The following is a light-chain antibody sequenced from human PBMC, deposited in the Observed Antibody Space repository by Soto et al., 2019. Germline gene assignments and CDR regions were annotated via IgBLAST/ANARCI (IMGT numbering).Light chain of an antibody. CDR3: SSYTGSSTLV. J-gene: IGLJ3*02. V-gene: IGLV2-14*03. CDR2: DVS. Sequence: QSALTQPASVSGSPGQSITISCTGTSSDVGAYNYVSWYQQHPGKAPKVMIFDVSNRPSGISNRFSGSKSGNTASLTISGLQAEDEADYYCSSYTGSSTLVFGGGTKLTVL. CDR1: SSDVGAYNY.